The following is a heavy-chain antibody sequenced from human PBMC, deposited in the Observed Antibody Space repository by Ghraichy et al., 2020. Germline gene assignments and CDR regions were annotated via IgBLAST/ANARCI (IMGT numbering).Heavy chain of an antibody. CDR1: GFTFSSYA. CDR3: AKGFYYDSSGYHDAFDI. J-gene: IGHJ3*02. V-gene: IGHV3-23*01. Sequence: GESLNISCAASGFTFSSYAMSWVRQAPGKGLEWVSAISGSGGSTYYADSVKGRFTISRDNSKNTLYLQMNSLRAEDTAVYYCAKGFYYDSSGYHDAFDIWGQGTMVTVSS. D-gene: IGHD3-22*01. CDR2: ISGSGGST.